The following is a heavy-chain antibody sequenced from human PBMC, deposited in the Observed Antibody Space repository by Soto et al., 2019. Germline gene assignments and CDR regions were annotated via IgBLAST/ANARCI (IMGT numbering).Heavy chain of an antibody. D-gene: IGHD6-13*01. Sequence: GGSLRLSCAASGFTFSSYGMHWVRQAPGKGLEWVAVISYDGSNKYYADSVKGRFTISRDNSKNTLYLQMNSLRAEDTAVYYCAKEAQYSSSWYGNYYYGMDVWGQGTTVTVSS. V-gene: IGHV3-30*18. CDR1: GFTFSSYG. CDR2: ISYDGSNK. J-gene: IGHJ6*02. CDR3: AKEAQYSSSWYGNYYYGMDV.